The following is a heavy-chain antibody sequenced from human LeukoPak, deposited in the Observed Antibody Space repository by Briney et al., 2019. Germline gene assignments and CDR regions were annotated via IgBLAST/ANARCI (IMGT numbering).Heavy chain of an antibody. CDR1: GFTFSGYG. Sequence: PGRSLRLSCEVSGFTFSGYGMHWVRQAPGKGLEWVAVIWANGNTKYYADSVKGRFTISRDNSKNTLHLQIDSLRAEDTAIYYCTRDNLSRAYDYWGQGTLVTVSS. V-gene: IGHV3-33*01. CDR3: TRDNLSRAYDY. CDR2: IWANGNTK. J-gene: IGHJ4*02.